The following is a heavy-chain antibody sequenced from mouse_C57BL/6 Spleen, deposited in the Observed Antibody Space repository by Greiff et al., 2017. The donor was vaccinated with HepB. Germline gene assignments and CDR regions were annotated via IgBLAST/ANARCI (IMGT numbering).Heavy chain of an antibody. V-gene: IGHV1-81*01. CDR2: IYPRSGNT. Sequence: QVQLKESGAELARPGASVKLSCKASGYTFTSYGISWVKQRTGQGLEWIGEIYPRSGNTYYNEKFKGKATLTADKSSSTAYMELRSLTSEDSAVYFCARRGAGTGAWFAYWGQGTLVTVSA. CDR3: ARRGAGTGAWFAY. CDR1: GYTFTSYG. D-gene: IGHD3-3*01. J-gene: IGHJ3*01.